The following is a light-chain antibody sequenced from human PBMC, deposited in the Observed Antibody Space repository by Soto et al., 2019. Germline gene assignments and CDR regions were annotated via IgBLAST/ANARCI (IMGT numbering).Light chain of an antibody. CDR3: QQLNTYPRT. CDR2: AAS. V-gene: IGKV1-9*01. Sequence: IQLTQSPSFLSASVGDRVTITCRGSKGISSFLAWYQQKPGKAPKLLIFAASTLHSGVPSRFSGSGSGTDFTLTISSLQPEDFATYYCQQLNTYPRTFGQGTQV. CDR1: KGISSF. J-gene: IGKJ1*01.